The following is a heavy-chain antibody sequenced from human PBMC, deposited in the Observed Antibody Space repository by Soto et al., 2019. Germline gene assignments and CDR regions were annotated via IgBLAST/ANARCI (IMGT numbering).Heavy chain of an antibody. V-gene: IGHV1-69*12. CDR2: IIPIFGTA. CDR1: GGTFSSYA. J-gene: IGHJ5*02. CDR3: ARNWYHLPSSSFDP. Sequence: QVQLVQSGAEVKKPGSSVKVSCKASGGTFSSYAISWVRQAPGQGLEWMGGIIPIFGTANHAQKFQGRVTITADESTNTAYMELGSLRSDDTAVYYCARNWYHLPSSSFDPWGQGTLVTVSS. D-gene: IGHD2-2*01.